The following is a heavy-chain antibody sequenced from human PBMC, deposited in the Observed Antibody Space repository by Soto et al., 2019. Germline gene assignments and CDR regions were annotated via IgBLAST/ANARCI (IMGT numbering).Heavy chain of an antibody. Sequence: GASVKVSCKASGFTFTSYDIHWVRQATGQGLEWMAWMNPNNGSAGYAQKFHGRVTISRDNSKNTLYLQMNSLRAEDTAVYYCAKFYGGNSAHTYTIDPWGQGTLVTVSS. V-gene: IGHV1-8*02. D-gene: IGHD2-21*02. CDR2: MNPNNGSA. CDR3: AKFYGGNSAHTYTIDP. J-gene: IGHJ5*02. CDR1: GFTFTSYD.